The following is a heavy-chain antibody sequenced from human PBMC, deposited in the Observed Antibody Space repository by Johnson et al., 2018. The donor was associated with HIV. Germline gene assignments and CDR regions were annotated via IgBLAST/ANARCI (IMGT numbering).Heavy chain of an antibody. CDR3: ARDHGYWGMYDSSGLDRFDI. J-gene: IGHJ3*02. CDR1: DSPSVATT. Sequence: VQLVESGGGLVQPGGSLRLSLQPLDSPSVATTCTGSAKLQEKVWSGSQLLVRLVDSVKGRFTISRDNAKNSLYLQMNSLRAEDTAVYYCARDHGYWGMYDSSGLDRFDIWGQGTMVTVSS. V-gene: IGHV3-13*01. D-gene: IGHD3-22*01. CDR2: LVRLV.